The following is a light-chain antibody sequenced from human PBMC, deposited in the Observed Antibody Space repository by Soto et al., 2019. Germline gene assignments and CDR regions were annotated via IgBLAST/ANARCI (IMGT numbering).Light chain of an antibody. CDR2: DAS. CDR1: QSVSTF. CDR3: QQYGSSLT. V-gene: IGKV3-11*01. J-gene: IGKJ4*01. Sequence: EILLTQSPVTLSLSPGERAILSCRASQSVSTFFAWYQQKPGQAPRLLIYDASKRATGIPARFSGSGSGTDFTLTISSLEPEDFAVYYCQQYGSSLTFGGGTKVEIK.